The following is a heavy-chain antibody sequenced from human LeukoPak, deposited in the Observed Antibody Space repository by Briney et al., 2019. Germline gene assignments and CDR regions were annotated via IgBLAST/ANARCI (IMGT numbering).Heavy chain of an antibody. Sequence: ASVKVSCKASGYTFTSYGISWVQQAPGQGLEWMGWINPNSGGTNYAQKFQGRVTMTRDTSISTAYMELSRLRSDDTAVYYCARGHDYVWGSYRPIDYWGQGTLVTVSS. CDR3: ARGHDYVWGSYRPIDY. J-gene: IGHJ4*02. D-gene: IGHD3-16*02. CDR1: GYTFTSYG. V-gene: IGHV1-2*02. CDR2: INPNSGGT.